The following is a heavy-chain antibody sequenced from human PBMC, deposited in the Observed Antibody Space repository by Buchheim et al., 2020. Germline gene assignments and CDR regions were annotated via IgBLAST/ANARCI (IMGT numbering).Heavy chain of an antibody. V-gene: IGHV4-4*02. CDR1: GGSIGNTHW. CDR2: VYQSGSA. J-gene: IGHJ4*02. D-gene: IGHD3-10*01. CDR3: ARAMVRGAFDY. Sequence: QVQLQESGPGLVKPSGTLSLTCAVSGGSIGNTHWWSWFRQSPGKGLEWIGEVYQSGSANYNPSLRSRVTISVDKSKNQFSPTLSSVTAADTAIYYWARAMVRGAFDYWGQGTL.